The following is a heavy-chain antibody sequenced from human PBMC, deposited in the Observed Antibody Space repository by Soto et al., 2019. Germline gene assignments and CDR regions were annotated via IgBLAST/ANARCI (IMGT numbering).Heavy chain of an antibody. D-gene: IGHD2-21*02. CDR2: ISSSSENI. CDR1: GFSFRDHS. CDR3: ARLPKGSVVTG. V-gene: IGHV3-48*02. J-gene: IGHJ4*01. Sequence: VQLVESGGGVVSPGGSLRLSCVGSGFSFRDHSMNWVRQPPGKGLQWISYISSSSENIYYADSVKGRFTVSRDNAKNTLFLQMNGLRDDDSAIYYCARLPKGSVVTGWGQGSLVTVSS.